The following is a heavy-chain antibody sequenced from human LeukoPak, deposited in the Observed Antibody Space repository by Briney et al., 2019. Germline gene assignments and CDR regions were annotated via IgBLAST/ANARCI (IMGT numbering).Heavy chain of an antibody. CDR3: AKDRDISTMIVVVISNYFDY. J-gene: IGHJ4*02. CDR1: GFTFSSYA. CDR2: ISGSGGST. Sequence: GGSLRLSCAASGFTFSSYAMSWVRQAPGKGLEWVSAISGSGGSTYYADSVKGRFTISRDNSKNTLYLQMNSLRAEDTAVYYCAKDRDISTMIVVVISNYFDYWGQGTLVTVSS. V-gene: IGHV3-23*01. D-gene: IGHD3-22*01.